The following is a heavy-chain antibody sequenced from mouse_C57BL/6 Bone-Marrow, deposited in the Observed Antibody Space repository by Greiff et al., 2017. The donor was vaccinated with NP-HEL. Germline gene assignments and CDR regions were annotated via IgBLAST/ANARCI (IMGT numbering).Heavy chain of an antibody. CDR2: ISNLAYSI. CDR3: ARQTGSFYYAMDY. V-gene: IGHV5-15*01. Sequence: EVQLVESGGGLVQPGGSLKLSCAASGFTFSDYGMAWVRQAPRKGPEWVAFISNLAYSIYYADTVTGRFTISRENAKNTLYLEMSSLRSEDTAMYYCARQTGSFYYAMDYWGQGTSVTVSS. CDR1: GFTFSDYG. J-gene: IGHJ4*01. D-gene: IGHD4-1*01.